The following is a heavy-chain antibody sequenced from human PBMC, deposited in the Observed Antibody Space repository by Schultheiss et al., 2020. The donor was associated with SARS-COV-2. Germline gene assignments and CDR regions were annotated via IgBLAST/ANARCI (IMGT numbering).Heavy chain of an antibody. CDR1: GASISSFY. CDR3: ARATRVESLFSVRGGSFDF. V-gene: IGHV4-59*01. Sequence: SETLSLTCTASGASISSFYWSWIRQTPGKGLEWIGYIYYSVNTWYNPSLKSRVTISGDTSKNQFSLKLGSVTAADTAVYFCARATRVESLFSVRGGSFDFWGRGALVTVSS. CDR2: IYYSVNT. J-gene: IGHJ4*01. D-gene: IGHD5-24*01.